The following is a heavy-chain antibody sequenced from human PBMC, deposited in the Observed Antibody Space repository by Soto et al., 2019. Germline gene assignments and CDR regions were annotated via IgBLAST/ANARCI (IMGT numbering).Heavy chain of an antibody. Sequence: QVQLQESGPGLVKPSQTLSLTCTVSGASIGSGTYYWHWIRQHPGKGLEWIGWLSHSGGTYYNPSLRSRMTISVATSKDQFSLRLTSVTAADTAVYYCARGTRPDTRFGESIFVFWGQGTLVTVSS. CDR2: LSHSGGT. CDR1: GASIGSGTYY. D-gene: IGHD3-10*01. CDR3: ARGTRPDTRFGESIFVF. V-gene: IGHV4-31*03. J-gene: IGHJ4*02.